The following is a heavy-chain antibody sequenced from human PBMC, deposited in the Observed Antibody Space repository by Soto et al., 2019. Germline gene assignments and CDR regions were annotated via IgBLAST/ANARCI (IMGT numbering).Heavy chain of an antibody. CDR3: ARWVEVSLDYFDS. CDR2: MHHSGRT. V-gene: IGHV4-31*11. J-gene: IGHJ4*02. CDR1: GAYMRNDYYY. Sequence: SETLSLTCAVSGAYMRNDYYYWSWVRQKPGKDLEWIGHMHHSGRTHYNPSLKSRVAISVDTSKNQFSLYLNSVTAADTAVYYCARWVEVSLDYFDSWGQGT. D-gene: IGHD2-15*01.